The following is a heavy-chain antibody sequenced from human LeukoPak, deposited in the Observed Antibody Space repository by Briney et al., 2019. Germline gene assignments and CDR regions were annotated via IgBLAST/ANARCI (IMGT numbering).Heavy chain of an antibody. CDR3: ARSLYCSSTSCYTFDC. CDR1: GYTFTGYY. Sequence: GASVKASCKASGYTFTGYYMHWVRQAPGQGLEWMGWINPNSGGTNYAQKFQGRVTMTRDTSISTAYMELSRLRSDDTAVYYCARSLYCSSTSCYTFDCWGQGTLVTVSS. CDR2: INPNSGGT. V-gene: IGHV1-2*02. J-gene: IGHJ4*02. D-gene: IGHD2-2*02.